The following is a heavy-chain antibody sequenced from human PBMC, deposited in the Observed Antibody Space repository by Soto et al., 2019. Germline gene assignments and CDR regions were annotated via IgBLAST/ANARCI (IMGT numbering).Heavy chain of an antibody. V-gene: IGHV3-23*01. D-gene: IGHD3-16*02. CDR1: GFTFSSYA. J-gene: IGHJ4*02. CDR3: ASRDYDYVWGSYRYTFDY. Sequence: GGSLRLSCAASGFTFSSYAMSWVRQAPGKGLEWVSAISGSGGSTYYADSVKGRFTISRDNSKNTLYLQMNSLRAEDTAVYYCASRDYDYVWGSYRYTFDYWGQGTLVTVSS. CDR2: ISGSGGST.